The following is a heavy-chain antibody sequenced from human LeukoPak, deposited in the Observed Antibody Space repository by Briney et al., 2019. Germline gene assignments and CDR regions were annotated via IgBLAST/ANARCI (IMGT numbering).Heavy chain of an antibody. CDR3: VRHDGRSGGTIGALDS. CDR2: IYYSRTT. CDR1: GGSISSGSHH. D-gene: IGHD4-23*01. J-gene: IGHJ4*02. Sequence: SETLSLTCTVSGGSISSGSHHWGWFRQSPGKGLEWIGSIYYSRTTYYNPSLNSRVTISVVTSKNQFSLQLNSVTAADTAVYYCVRHDGRSGGTIGALDSWGQGSLVTVSS. V-gene: IGHV4-39*01.